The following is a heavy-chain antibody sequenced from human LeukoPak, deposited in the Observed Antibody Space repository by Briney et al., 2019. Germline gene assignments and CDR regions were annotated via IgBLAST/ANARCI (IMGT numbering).Heavy chain of an antibody. CDR1: GYTFTSSG. CDR2: ISAYNGNT. Sequence: ASVKVSCKASGYTFTSSGISWVRQAPGQGLEWMGWISAYNGNTNYAQKPQGRVTMTTDTSTSTAYMELRSLRSDDTAVYYCARELRRDYDFWSGSLEDYYYGMDVWGQGTTVTVSS. D-gene: IGHD3-3*01. J-gene: IGHJ6*02. CDR3: ARELRRDYDFWSGSLEDYYYGMDV. V-gene: IGHV1-18*01.